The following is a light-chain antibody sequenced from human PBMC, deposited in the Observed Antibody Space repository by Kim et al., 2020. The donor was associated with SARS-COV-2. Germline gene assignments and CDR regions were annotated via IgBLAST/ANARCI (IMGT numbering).Light chain of an antibody. J-gene: IGKJ1*01. Sequence: EIVMTQSPATLSVSPGERATHSCRASQSVSSNLAWYQQKPGQAPRLLIYGASTRATGIPARFSGSGSGTEFTLTISSLQSEDFAVYYCQQYNNWPPAFGKGTKVDIK. CDR1: QSVSSN. CDR2: GAS. CDR3: QQYNNWPPA. V-gene: IGKV3-15*01.